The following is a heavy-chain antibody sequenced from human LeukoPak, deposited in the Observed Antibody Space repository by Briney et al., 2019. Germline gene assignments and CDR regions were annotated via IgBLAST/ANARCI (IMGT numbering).Heavy chain of an antibody. CDR1: GYTFTSYW. Sequence: ASVKISSNGSGYTFTSYWIGLMRQMPGKGLEWMGIIYPGDSDTTYTPSFQGQVTISADMSITSAYLQWNSLKASDTAMYYCARRRTTTVITAFDIWGQGTMVTVSS. CDR3: ARRRTTTVITAFDI. CDR2: IYPGDSDT. J-gene: IGHJ3*02. D-gene: IGHD4-17*01. V-gene: IGHV5-51*01.